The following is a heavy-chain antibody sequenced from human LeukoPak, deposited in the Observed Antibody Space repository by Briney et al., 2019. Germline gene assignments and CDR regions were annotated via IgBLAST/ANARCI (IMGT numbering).Heavy chain of an antibody. CDR1: GFXFSSHA. CDR2: IDISGGST. Sequence: PGRSLRLSCVASGFXFSSHAXCWVXXAPXKXXEWVASIDISGGSTYYEDSVQGRFTISRDNSKNTLYLEMNSLRVEDTALYYCANEVRPNDYWGQGTLVTVSS. V-gene: IGHV3-23*01. D-gene: IGHD1-1*01. J-gene: IGHJ4*02. CDR3: ANEVRPNDY.